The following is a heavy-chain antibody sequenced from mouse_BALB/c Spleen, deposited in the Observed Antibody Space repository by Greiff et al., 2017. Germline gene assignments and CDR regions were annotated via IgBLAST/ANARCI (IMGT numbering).Heavy chain of an antibody. CDR2: INPSTGYT. V-gene: IGHV1-7*01. CDR1: GYTFTSYW. J-gene: IGHJ4*01. CDR3: ARRNAMDY. Sequence: QVQLQQSGAELAKPGASVKMSCKASGYTFTSYWMHWVKQRPGQGLEWIGYINPSTGYTEYNQKFKDKATLTADKSSSTAYMQLSSLTSEDSAVYYCARRNAMDYWGQGTSVTVSS.